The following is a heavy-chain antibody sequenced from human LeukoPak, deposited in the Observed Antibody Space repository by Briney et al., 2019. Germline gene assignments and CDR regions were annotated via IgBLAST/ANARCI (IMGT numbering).Heavy chain of an antibody. Sequence: SETLSLTCTVSGGSISSYYWSWIRQPPGKGLEWIGYIYYSGSTNYNPSLKSRVTISVDTSKNQFSLKLSSVTAADTAVYYCARGSYCSGGSCYSYVFDIWGQGTMVTVSS. CDR1: GGSISSYY. D-gene: IGHD2-15*01. CDR3: ARGSYCSGGSCYSYVFDI. J-gene: IGHJ3*02. V-gene: IGHV4-59*01. CDR2: IYYSGST.